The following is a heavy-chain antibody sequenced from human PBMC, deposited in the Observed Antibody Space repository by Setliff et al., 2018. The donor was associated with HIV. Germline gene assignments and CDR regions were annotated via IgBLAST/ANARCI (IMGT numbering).Heavy chain of an antibody. Sequence: SETLSLTCTVSGQFISDGYYWGWIWQPPGKGLEWIGSVYHSGKTYYNPSLKSRVTMSADTSKNQISLMLRSMTAADTAVYYCAKHDFGEGSCFDPWGQGSLVTVSS. J-gene: IGHJ5*02. D-gene: IGHD3-16*01. CDR2: VYHSGKT. CDR1: GQFISDGYY. CDR3: AKHDFGEGSCFDP. V-gene: IGHV4-38-2*02.